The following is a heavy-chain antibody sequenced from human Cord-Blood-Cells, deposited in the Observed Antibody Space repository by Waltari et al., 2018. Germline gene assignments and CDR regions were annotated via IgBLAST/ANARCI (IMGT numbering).Heavy chain of an antibody. CDR2: NVVGSGNT. CDR1: GFTFTPSA. CDR3: AAGGPYWYFDL. J-gene: IGHJ2*01. Sequence: QMQLVQSGPDVKKLGTSVKVSCKAPGFTFTPSAVHWVRQARGQRLEVLGWNVVGSGNTNYAQKFQERVTITRDMSTSTAYMELSSLRSEDTAVYYCAAGGPYWYFDLWGRGTLVTVSS. V-gene: IGHV1-58*01.